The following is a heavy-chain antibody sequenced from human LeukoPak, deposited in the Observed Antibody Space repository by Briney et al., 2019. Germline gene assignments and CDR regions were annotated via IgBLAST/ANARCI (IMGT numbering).Heavy chain of an antibody. D-gene: IGHD2-21*02. CDR2: INHSGST. J-gene: IGHJ4*02. CDR1: GGSFSGYY. Sequence: SETLSLTCAVYGGSFSGYYWSWIRQPPGKGLECIGEINHSGSTNYNPSLKSRVTISVDTSKNQFSLKLSSVTAADTAVHYCARGPPTAFLDYWGQGTLVTVSS. V-gene: IGHV4-34*01. CDR3: ARGPPTAFLDY.